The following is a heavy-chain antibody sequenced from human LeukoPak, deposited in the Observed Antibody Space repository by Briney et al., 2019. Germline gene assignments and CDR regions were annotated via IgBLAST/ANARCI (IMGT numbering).Heavy chain of an antibody. J-gene: IGHJ4*02. CDR2: ISYDGSNK. CDR3: AKNYDTSGYYEGV. D-gene: IGHD3-22*01. V-gene: IGHV3-30-3*02. CDR1: GFTFSSYA. Sequence: GGSLRLSCAASGFTFSSYAMHWVRQAPGKGLEWVAVISYDGSNKYYADSVKGRFTISRDNSKNTLYLQMNSLRAEDTVVYYCAKNYDTSGYYEGVWGQGTLVTVSS.